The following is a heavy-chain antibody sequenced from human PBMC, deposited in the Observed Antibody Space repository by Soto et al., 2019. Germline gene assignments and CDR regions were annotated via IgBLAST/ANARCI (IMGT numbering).Heavy chain of an antibody. CDR2: IDPSDSYT. J-gene: IGHJ5*02. Sequence: GESLKISCKGSGYSFTSYWISWVRQMPGKGLEWMGRIDPSDSYTNYSPSFQGHVTISADKSISTAYLQWSSLKASDTAMYYCARQFSGGHYYDSRPDSPWFDPWGQGTLVTVSS. V-gene: IGHV5-10-1*01. CDR3: ARQFSGGHYYDSRPDSPWFDP. D-gene: IGHD3-22*01. CDR1: GYSFTSYW.